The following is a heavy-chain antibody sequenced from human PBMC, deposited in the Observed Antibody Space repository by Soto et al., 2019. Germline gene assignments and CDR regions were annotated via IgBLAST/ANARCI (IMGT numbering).Heavy chain of an antibody. D-gene: IGHD1-26*01. CDR1: GGSISRNY. V-gene: IGHV4-59*08. CDR2: MSYGGSP. CDR3: ARHREWELLYYFAY. J-gene: IGHJ4*02. Sequence: SETLSLTCTVSGGSISRNYWSWIRHPPGKGLEWIAYMSYGGSPKYNPSLKSRVTMSMDTSKNQLSLEVASVTAADTAVYYCARHREWELLYYFAYWGLGILVTVSS.